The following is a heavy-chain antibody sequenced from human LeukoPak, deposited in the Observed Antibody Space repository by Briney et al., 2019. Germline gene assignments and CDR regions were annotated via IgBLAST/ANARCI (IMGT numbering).Heavy chain of an antibody. CDR3: ARERASCGGDCNDY. J-gene: IGHJ4*02. Sequence: GGSLRLSRAASGFTFSSYVMNWVRQAPGKGLEWVSYMTGGGETIFYANSVKGRFTVSRDNARNSLYLQMNSLRAEDTAVYYCARERASCGGDCNDYWGQGTLVAVSS. CDR2: MTGGGETI. CDR1: GFTFSSYV. V-gene: IGHV3-48*03. D-gene: IGHD2-21*02.